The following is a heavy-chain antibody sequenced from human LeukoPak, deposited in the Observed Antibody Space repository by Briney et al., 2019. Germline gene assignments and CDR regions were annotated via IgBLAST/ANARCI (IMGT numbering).Heavy chain of an antibody. D-gene: IGHD2-2*01. CDR2: IYTSGST. CDR3: AREAWYCSSTSCYVGIDY. CDR1: GGSISSYY. J-gene: IGHJ4*02. V-gene: IGHV4-4*07. Sequence: PSETLSLTCTVSGGSISSYYWSWIRQPAGKGLEWIGRIYTSGSTNYNPSLKSRVTMSVDTSKNQSSLKLSSVTAADTAVYYCAREAWYCSSTSCYVGIDYWGQGTLVTVSS.